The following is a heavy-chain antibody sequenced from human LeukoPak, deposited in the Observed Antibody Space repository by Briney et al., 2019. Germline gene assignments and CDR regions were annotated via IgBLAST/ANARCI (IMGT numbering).Heavy chain of an antibody. CDR3: ARHLTSHYYYYMDV. J-gene: IGHJ6*03. CDR1: GYSFTRYA. CDR2: IKTNTGNP. V-gene: IGHV7-4-1*02. Sequence: ASVKVSCKASGYSFTRYAVNWVRQAPGQGLEWMGWIKTNTGNPTYAQGFTGRFVFSLDTSVTTAYLQISSLKDEDTAVYYCARHLTSHYYYYMDVWGKGATVTVSS. D-gene: IGHD1-14*01.